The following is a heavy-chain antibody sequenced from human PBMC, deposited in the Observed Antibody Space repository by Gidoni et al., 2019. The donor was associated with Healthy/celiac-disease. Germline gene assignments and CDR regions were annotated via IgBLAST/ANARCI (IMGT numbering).Heavy chain of an antibody. D-gene: IGHD1-26*01. J-gene: IGHJ6*02. CDR2: ISWNSGSI. Sequence: EVQLVESGGGLVQPGRSLRLSCAAAGCTFADYAMHWVRQAPGKGLEWVSGISWNSGSIGYADSVKGRFTISRDNAKNSLYLQMNSLRAEDTALYYCAKDIGARHYYYYGMDVWGQGTTVTVSS. V-gene: IGHV3-9*01. CDR3: AKDIGARHYYYYGMDV. CDR1: GCTFADYA.